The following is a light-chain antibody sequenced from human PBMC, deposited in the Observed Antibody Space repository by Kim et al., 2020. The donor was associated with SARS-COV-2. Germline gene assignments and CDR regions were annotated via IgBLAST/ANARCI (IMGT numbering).Light chain of an antibody. CDR3: QQYNSYSQT. CDR1: QNINSH. CDR2: AAS. Sequence: ASVGDRVTITCRTSQNINSHLTWYHQKPGRAPKLLIYAASTLQGGVPSRVSGSESETDFTLTISSLQPEDFATYYCQQYNSYSQTFGQGTKVDIK. J-gene: IGKJ1*01. V-gene: IGKV1-39*01.